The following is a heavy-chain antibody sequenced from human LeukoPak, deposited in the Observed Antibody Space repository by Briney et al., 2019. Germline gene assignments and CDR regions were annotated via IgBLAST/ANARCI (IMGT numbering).Heavy chain of an antibody. V-gene: IGHV4-39*07. CDR3: ARELNTGSHNGDYFDY. Sequence: SETLSLTCTVSGGSISSSSYYWGWIRQPPGKGLEWIGSIYYSGSTYYNPSLKSRVTMSVDKAKKQFSLKLTSVTAADTAVYYCARELNTGSHNGDYFDYWGQGTLVTVS. J-gene: IGHJ4*02. CDR2: IYYSGST. CDR1: GGSISSSSYY. D-gene: IGHD1-26*01.